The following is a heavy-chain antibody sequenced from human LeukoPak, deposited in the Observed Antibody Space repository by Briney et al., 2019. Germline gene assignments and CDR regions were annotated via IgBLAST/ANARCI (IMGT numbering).Heavy chain of an antibody. CDR1: GFTFSSYA. CDR2: ISGGGGST. D-gene: IGHD2-2*01. CDR3: ARLPVAINGYFDP. J-gene: IGHJ5*02. V-gene: IGHV3-23*01. Sequence: PGGSLRLSCAASGFTFSSYAMSWVRQAPGKGLEWVSSISGGGGSTYYGDSVKGWFTISRDNSKNTLYLQMYSLGAEDTAVYYCARLPVAINGYFDPWGQGTLVTVSS.